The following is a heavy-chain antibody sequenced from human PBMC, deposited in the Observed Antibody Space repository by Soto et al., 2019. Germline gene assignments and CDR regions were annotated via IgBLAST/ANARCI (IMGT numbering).Heavy chain of an antibody. CDR1: GGTFSSYT. Sequence: QVQLVQSGAEVKKPGSSVKVSCKASGGTFSSYTISWVRQAPGQGLEWMGRIIPILGIANYAQKFQGRVTNTADKPTSRAYMELSSLRSEDTAVYYCAIGLRNYYGSGSPFQHWGQGTLVTVSS. D-gene: IGHD3-10*01. J-gene: IGHJ1*01. CDR2: IIPILGIA. V-gene: IGHV1-69*02. CDR3: AIGLRNYYGSGSPFQH.